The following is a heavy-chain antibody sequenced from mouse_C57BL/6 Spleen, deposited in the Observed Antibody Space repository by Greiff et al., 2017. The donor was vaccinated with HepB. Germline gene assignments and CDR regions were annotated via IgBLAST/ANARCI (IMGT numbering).Heavy chain of an antibody. CDR1: GFSLSTSGMG. J-gene: IGHJ2*01. V-gene: IGHV8-12*01. CDR2: IYWDDDK. CDR3: ARVYYGYEGYYFDY. D-gene: IGHD2-2*01. Sequence: QVTLKECGPGILQSSQTLSLTCSFSGFSLSTSGMGVSWIRQPSGKGLEWLAHIYWDDDKRYNPSLKSRLTISKDTSRNQVFLKITSVDTADTATYYCARVYYGYEGYYFDYWGQGTTLTVSS.